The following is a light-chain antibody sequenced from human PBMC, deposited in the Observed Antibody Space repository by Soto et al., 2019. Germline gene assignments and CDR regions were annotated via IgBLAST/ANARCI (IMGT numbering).Light chain of an antibody. CDR1: SSDIGVYNH. Sequence: QSALTQPASVSGSPGQWITISCTGTSSDIGVYNHVSWYQQNPGKAPQLIIYEVNNRPSGLSNRFSACKSGNAASLTISGLQAEDEADYFCCSFTTSGTLVFGTGTKVTVL. V-gene: IGLV2-14*01. J-gene: IGLJ1*01. CDR3: CSFTTSGTLV. CDR2: EVN.